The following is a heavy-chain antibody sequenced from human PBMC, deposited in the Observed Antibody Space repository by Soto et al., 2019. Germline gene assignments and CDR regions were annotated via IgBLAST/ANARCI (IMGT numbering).Heavy chain of an antibody. CDR1: GGSISSGGYY. D-gene: IGHD3-3*01. Sequence: SETLSLTCTVSGGSISSGGYYWSWIRQHLGKGLEWIGYIYYSGSTYYNPSLKSRVTIPVDTSKNQFSLKLSSVTAADTAVYYCARVRFLEWSVGGMDVWGQGTTVTVS. CDR2: IYYSGST. V-gene: IGHV4-31*03. CDR3: ARVRFLEWSVGGMDV. J-gene: IGHJ6*02.